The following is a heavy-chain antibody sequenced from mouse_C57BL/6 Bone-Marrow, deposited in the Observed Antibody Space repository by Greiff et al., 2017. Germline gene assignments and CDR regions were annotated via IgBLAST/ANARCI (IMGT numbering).Heavy chain of an antibody. Sequence: VQLQQPGAELVKPGASVKMSCKASGYTFTGYWITWVKQRPGQGLEWIGDIYPGSGSTNYNEKFKGKATFTADTSSNTAYMQLSSLTTEDSAIYYCARWGYAMDYWGQGTSVTVSS. CDR1: GYTFTGYW. V-gene: IGHV1-55*01. CDR2: IYPGSGST. J-gene: IGHJ4*01. CDR3: ARWGYAMDY.